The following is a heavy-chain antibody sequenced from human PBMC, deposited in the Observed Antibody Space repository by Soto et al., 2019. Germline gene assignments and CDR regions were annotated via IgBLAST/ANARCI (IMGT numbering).Heavy chain of an antibody. CDR2: IRGSGDST. J-gene: IGHJ4*02. CDR3: AKERSSGWSLDY. Sequence: EVQLLESGGGLVQPGGSLRLSCAASGFTFSTYAMNWVRQAPGKGLEWVSGIRGSGDSTYYADSVKGRFTVSRDNSKNTLYLQMNSLRAEDTAVFYCAKERSSGWSLDYWGQGTLVTVSS. D-gene: IGHD6-19*01. V-gene: IGHV3-23*01. CDR1: GFTFSTYA.